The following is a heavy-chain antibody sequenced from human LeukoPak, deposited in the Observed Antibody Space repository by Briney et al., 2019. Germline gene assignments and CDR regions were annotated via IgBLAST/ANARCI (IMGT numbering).Heavy chain of an antibody. CDR2: MNPNSGNT. D-gene: IGHD3-3*01. V-gene: IGHV1-8*01. J-gene: IGHJ6*02. CDR3: ARTPVYYDFWSGYYTGSLYGMDV. Sequence: ASVTVSCKASGYTFTSYDINWVRQATGQGLEWMGWMNPNSGNTVYAQKFRGRVTMTRNTSISTAYMELSSLRSEDTAVYYCARTPVYYDFWSGYYTGSLYGMDVWGQGTTVTVSS. CDR1: GYTFTSYD.